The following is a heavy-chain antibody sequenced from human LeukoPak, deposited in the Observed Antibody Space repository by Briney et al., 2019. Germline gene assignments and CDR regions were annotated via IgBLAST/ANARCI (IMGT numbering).Heavy chain of an antibody. CDR2: IYYSGST. D-gene: IGHD3-10*01. CDR1: GGSISSYY. Sequence: SETLSLTCTVSGGSISSYYWSWIRQPPGKGLEWIGYIYYSGSTNYNPSLKSRVTISVDTSKNQFSLKLSSVTAADTAVYYCARPYGSGSYDTFDIWGQGTMVTVSS. V-gene: IGHV4-59*08. CDR3: ARPYGSGSYDTFDI. J-gene: IGHJ3*02.